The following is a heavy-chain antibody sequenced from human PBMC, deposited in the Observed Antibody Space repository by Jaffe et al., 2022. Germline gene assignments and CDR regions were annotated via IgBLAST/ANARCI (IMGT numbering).Heavy chain of an antibody. CDR1: GGSFSGYY. V-gene: IGHV4-34*01. D-gene: IGHD3-16*01. Sequence: QVQLQQWGAGLLKPSETLSLTCAVYGGSFSGYYWSWIRQPPGKGLEWIGEINHSGSTNYNPSLKSRVTISVDTSKNQFSLKLSSVTAADTAVYYCARGLRGFVGRVWVWFDPWGQGTLVTVSS. CDR2: INHSGST. CDR3: ARGLRGFVGRVWVWFDP. J-gene: IGHJ5*02.